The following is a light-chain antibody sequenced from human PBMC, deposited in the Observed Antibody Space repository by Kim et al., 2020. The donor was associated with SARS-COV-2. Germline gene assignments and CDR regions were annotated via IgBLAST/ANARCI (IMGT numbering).Light chain of an antibody. CDR2: YYS. CDR1: NIGRKG. CDR3: QVWDSSSDHYV. V-gene: IGLV3-21*04. Sequence: AAGKTARITFEGQNIGRKGGHWYWKHPGQAPVLVIYYYSDQPSGIPERFSGSTSGNTDILTISRVEAGDEADYYCQVWDSSSDHYVFGTGTKVTVL. J-gene: IGLJ1*01.